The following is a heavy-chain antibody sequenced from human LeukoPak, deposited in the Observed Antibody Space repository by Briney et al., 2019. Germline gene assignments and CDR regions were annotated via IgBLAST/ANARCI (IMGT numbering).Heavy chain of an antibody. J-gene: IGHJ6*02. CDR1: GFTFSSYG. CDR2: ISYDGSNK. CDR3: AKSGMDV. Sequence: PGRSLRLSCAAPGFTFSSYGMHWVRQAPGKGLEWVAVISYDGSNKYYADSVKGRFTISRDNSKNTLYLQMNSLRAEDTAVYYCAKSGMDVWGQGTTVTVSS. V-gene: IGHV3-30*18.